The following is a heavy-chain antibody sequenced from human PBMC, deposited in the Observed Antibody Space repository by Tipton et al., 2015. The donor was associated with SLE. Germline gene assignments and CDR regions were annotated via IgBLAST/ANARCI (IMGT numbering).Heavy chain of an antibody. Sequence: SLRLSCAASGFTFDDYAMHWVRQAPGKGLEWVSGISWNSGSIGYADSVKGRFTISRDNAKNSLYLQMNSLRAEGTALYYCAKVAEAYGSDYFAYWGQGTLVTVSS. J-gene: IGHJ4*02. CDR3: AKVAEAYGSDYFAY. V-gene: IGHV3-9*01. D-gene: IGHD3-10*01. CDR2: ISWNSGSI. CDR1: GFTFDDYA.